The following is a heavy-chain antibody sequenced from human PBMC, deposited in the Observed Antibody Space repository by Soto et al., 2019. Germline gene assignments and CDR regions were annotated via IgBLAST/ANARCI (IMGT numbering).Heavy chain of an antibody. J-gene: IGHJ4*02. D-gene: IGHD3-22*01. CDR1: GGSFSGYY. CDR2: INHSGST. V-gene: IGHV4-34*01. Sequence: SETLSLTCAVYGGSFSGYYWSWIRQPPGKGLEWIGEINHSGSTNYNPSLRSRVTISVDRSKKQFSLKLSSVTAADTAVYYCARGGVDYYDSSGYYFSPYYFDYWGQGTLVTVSS. CDR3: ARGGVDYYDSSGYYFSPYYFDY.